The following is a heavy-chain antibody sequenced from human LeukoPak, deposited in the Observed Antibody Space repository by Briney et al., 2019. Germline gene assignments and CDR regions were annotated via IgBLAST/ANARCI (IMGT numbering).Heavy chain of an antibody. CDR1: GYTFTSYG. CDR3: ARGGYCSGGSCYLSAYYMDV. J-gene: IGHJ6*03. D-gene: IGHD2-15*01. Sequence: ASVKVSCKASGYTFTSYGISWVRQAPGQGLEWMGWISAYNGNTNYAQKLQGRVTMTTDTSTSTAYMELRSLRSDDTAVYYCARGGYCSGGSCYLSAYYMDVWGKGTTVTISS. CDR2: ISAYNGNT. V-gene: IGHV1-18*01.